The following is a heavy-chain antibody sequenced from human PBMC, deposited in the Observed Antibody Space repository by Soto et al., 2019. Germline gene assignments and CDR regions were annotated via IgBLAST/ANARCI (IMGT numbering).Heavy chain of an antibody. V-gene: IGHV3-23*01. J-gene: IGHJ4*02. CDR1: GITVNSNY. Sequence: GGSLRLSCAASGITVNSNYMNWVRQAPGKGLEWVSTISGSGDYTYYADSVKGRFTISRDNSKNMMYLQMNSLRADDTAVYYCAKNRGLQYYFDYWGQGTLVTVSS. CDR3: AKNRGLQYYFDY. CDR2: ISGSGDYT.